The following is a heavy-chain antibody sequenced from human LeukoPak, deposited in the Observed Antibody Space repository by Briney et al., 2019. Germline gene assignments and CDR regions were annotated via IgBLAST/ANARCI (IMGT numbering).Heavy chain of an antibody. CDR1: GYTFIGYY. CDR3: ASVYKHGMDV. D-gene: IGHD5-24*01. V-gene: IGHV1-46*01. J-gene: IGHJ6*02. Sequence: ASVKVSCKASGYTFIGYYIHWIRQAPGQGLEWMAILNPSGGSSNYTQKFQGRATLTRATSTGTVYMELSSLRSEDTAVYYCASVYKHGMDVWGQGTTVIVSS. CDR2: LNPSGGSS.